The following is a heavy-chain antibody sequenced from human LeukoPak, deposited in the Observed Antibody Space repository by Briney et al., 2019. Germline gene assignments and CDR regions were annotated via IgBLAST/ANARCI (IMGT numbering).Heavy chain of an antibody. Sequence: GGSLRLSCAASGFTFSSYGMHWVRQAPGKGLEWVAVIWYDGSNKYYADSVKGRFTISRDNSKNTLYLQMNSLRAEDTAVYYCAKDARLWCGQLFVRYMHGCVEETTVTVCS. D-gene: IGHD3-10*01. J-gene: IGHJ6*03. CDR1: GFTFSSYG. CDR2: IWYDGSNK. V-gene: IGHV3-33*06. CDR3: AKDARLWCGQLFVRYMHG.